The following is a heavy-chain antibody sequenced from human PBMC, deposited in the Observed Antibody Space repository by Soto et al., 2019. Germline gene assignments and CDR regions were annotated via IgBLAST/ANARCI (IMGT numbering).Heavy chain of an antibody. CDR2: VYHTGRT. D-gene: IGHD3-3*01. Sequence: SETLSLTCTVSGGSFKSGSYSWSWIRQPPGKGLEWIGYVYHTGRTSYNPSLKSRVSISMDTSKNQFSLNLDSVTAADTAVYFCARDFAYFDSWGRGTLVTVSS. V-gene: IGHV4-61*01. CDR3: ARDFAYFDS. J-gene: IGHJ4*02. CDR1: GGSFKSGSYS.